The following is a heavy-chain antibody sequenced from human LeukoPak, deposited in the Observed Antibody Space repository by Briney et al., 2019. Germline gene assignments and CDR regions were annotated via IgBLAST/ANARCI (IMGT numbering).Heavy chain of an antibody. J-gene: IGHJ4*02. Sequence: GGSLRLSCAASGFTFSSYAMHWVRQAPGKGLEWVAVISYDGSNKYYADSVKGRFTISRDNPRNSLYLQMNSLRVEDTAVYYCAREGDNSNWIDYWGQGTLVIVSS. D-gene: IGHD1-1*01. CDR3: AREGDNSNWIDY. V-gene: IGHV3-30*04. CDR2: ISYDGSNK. CDR1: GFTFSSYA.